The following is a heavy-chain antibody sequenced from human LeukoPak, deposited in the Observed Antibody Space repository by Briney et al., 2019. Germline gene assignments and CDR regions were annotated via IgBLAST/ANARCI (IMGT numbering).Heavy chain of an antibody. CDR1: GFTFISYS. V-gene: IGHV3-21*01. Sequence: PGGSLRLSCAASGFTFISYSMNWVRQAPGKGLEWVSSISSSSSYIHYADSVKGRFTISRDNAKNSLYLQMNSLRAEDTAVYYCARVGDSSGYIPHFFDYWGQGTLVTVSS. D-gene: IGHD3-22*01. CDR2: ISSSSSYI. CDR3: ARVGDSSGYIPHFFDY. J-gene: IGHJ4*02.